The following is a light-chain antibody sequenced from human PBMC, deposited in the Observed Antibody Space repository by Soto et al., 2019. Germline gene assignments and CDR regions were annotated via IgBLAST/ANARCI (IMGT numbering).Light chain of an antibody. CDR2: GAS. CDR1: QSVRSNC. CDR3: QQYGSSPQT. J-gene: IGKJ5*01. Sequence: EIVLTQSPGTLSMSPGESATLSCRASQSVRSNCLAWYQQKPGQAPRLLIYGASNRATGIPDRFSGSGSGKDFTLTISRLEHEDCAVYYCQQYGSSPQTFGQGTRLEIK. V-gene: IGKV3-20*01.